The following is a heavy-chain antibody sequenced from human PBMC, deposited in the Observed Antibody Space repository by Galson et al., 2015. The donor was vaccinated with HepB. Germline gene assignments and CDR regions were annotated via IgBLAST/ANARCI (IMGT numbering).Heavy chain of an antibody. CDR2: IYYSGST. V-gene: IGHV4-59*01. D-gene: IGHD6-13*01. J-gene: IGHJ6*02. Sequence: ETLSLTCTVSGGSISSYYWSWIRQPPGKGLEWIGYIYYSGSTNYNPSLKSRVTISVDTSKNQFSLKLSSVTAADTAVYYCARGGSSWTWALNYYYGMDVWGQGTTVTVSS. CDR3: ARGGSSWTWALNYYYGMDV. CDR1: GGSISSYY.